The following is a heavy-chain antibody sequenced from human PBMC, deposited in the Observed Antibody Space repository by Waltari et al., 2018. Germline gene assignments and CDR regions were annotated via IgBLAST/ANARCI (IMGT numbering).Heavy chain of an antibody. CDR2: LDSEGSNP. CDR3: ARTYEKISYSIYY. Sequence: EVQLVESGGGLVQPGGSLRLSCAASGFTFSNYRMHWVRQAPGRGLVWVSHLDSEGSNPTYADSVKGRFTISRDNAKNTLYLQMNSLRNEDTAVYYCARTYEKISYSIYYWGQGTLVTVSS. J-gene: IGHJ4*02. V-gene: IGHV3-74*01. CDR1: GFTFSNYR. D-gene: IGHD2-21*01.